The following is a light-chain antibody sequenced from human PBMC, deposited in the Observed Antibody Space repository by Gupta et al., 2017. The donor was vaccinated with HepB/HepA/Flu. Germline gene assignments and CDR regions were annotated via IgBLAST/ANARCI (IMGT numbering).Light chain of an antibody. CDR2: DAS. Sequence: QLTQSPSSLSASVGDRVTIACQASQAISSYLNWYQQKPGKAPKLLIYDASNWETGVPSRFSGSGSGTHFTFTISSRQPEDIATYYCQHHENLPSFTFGHGTKVYIK. CDR3: QHHENLPSFT. CDR1: QAISSY. V-gene: IGKV1-33*01. J-gene: IGKJ3*01.